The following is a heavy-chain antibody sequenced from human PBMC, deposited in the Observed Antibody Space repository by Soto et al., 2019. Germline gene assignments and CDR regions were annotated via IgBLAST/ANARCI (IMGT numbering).Heavy chain of an antibody. CDR2: MNPNSGNT. D-gene: IGHD4-17*01. CDR1: GYTFTSYD. Sequence: QVQLVQSGAEVKKPGASVKVSCKASGYTFTSYDINWVRQATGQGLEWMGWMNPNSGNTGYAHKFQGRFTLTTYTTISTADMELGSLRSVDTTMYYCVRSLPGDHVDYWGQGNLVTVSS. J-gene: IGHJ4*02. V-gene: IGHV1-8*01. CDR3: VRSLPGDHVDY.